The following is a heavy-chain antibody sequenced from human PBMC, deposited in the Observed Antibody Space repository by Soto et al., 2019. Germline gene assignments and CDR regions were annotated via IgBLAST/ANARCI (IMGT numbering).Heavy chain of an antibody. CDR3: AKDGGVGGTLGLFDY. CDR1: GFDFTYYA. J-gene: IGHJ4*02. Sequence: QVPLVESGGGAVQPGESLRLSRVASGFDFTYYAMHWVRQAPGKGLESVAVMSSDGSKIHHTDSVKGRFTISRDNSENTLYLQMNSLRKEDTAVYFCAKDGGVGGTLGLFDYWGQGTLVSVSS. V-gene: IGHV3-30*18. CDR2: MSSDGSKI. D-gene: IGHD1-26*01.